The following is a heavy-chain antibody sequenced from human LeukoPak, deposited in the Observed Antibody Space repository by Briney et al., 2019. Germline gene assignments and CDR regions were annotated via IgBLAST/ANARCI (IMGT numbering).Heavy chain of an antibody. J-gene: IGHJ4*02. V-gene: IGHV3-7*05. Sequence: GSLRLSCAASGFTLRRYWMNWVRQAPGKRLEWVANIKKDGGEKYYVDSVKGRFTISRDNAKNSLYLQMNSLRAEDTAVYYCARDATAPSFDYWGQGTLVTVSS. D-gene: IGHD2-2*01. CDR1: GFTLRRYW. CDR2: IKKDGGEK. CDR3: ARDATAPSFDY.